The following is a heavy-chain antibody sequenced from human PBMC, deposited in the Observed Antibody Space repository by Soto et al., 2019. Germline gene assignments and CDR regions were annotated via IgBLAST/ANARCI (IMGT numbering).Heavy chain of an antibody. Sequence: SETLSLTCTVSGGSINKYFWSWIRQTPGKGLECLGYIYYTGTTYYNPSLKSRVTISLDTSKNQFSLKVISVTAADTAVYFCAREVQQYDVFDIWGRGTMVTVSSGKPLFRRPSQKGYNWNYFDHWGQGALVTVSS. CDR2: IYYTGTT. V-gene: IGHV4-59*01. CDR3: AREVQQYDVFDIWGRGTMVTVSSGKPLFRRPSQKGYNWNYFDH. D-gene: IGHD1-20*01. J-gene: IGHJ4*02. CDR1: GGSINKYF.